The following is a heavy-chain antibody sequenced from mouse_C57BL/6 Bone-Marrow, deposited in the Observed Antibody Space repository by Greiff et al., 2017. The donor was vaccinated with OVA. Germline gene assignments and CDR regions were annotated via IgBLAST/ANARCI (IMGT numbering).Heavy chain of an antibody. D-gene: IGHD2-3*01. CDR1: GYTFTDYY. CDR3: ARAGRWLPTFDY. V-gene: IGHV1-26*01. Sequence: VQLQQSGPELVKPGASVKISCKASGYTFTDYYMNWVKQSHGKSLEWIGNINPNNGGTTYNQKFKGKATLTVDKSSSTAYMELRSLTSGDSAVYYCARAGRWLPTFDYWGQGTTLTVSS. CDR2: INPNNGGT. J-gene: IGHJ2*01.